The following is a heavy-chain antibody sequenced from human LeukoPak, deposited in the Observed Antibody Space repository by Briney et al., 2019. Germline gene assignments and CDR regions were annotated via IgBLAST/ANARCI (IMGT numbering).Heavy chain of an antibody. CDR1: GFTFSSYG. CDR3: ARRGTYYDFWSGPDY. J-gene: IGHJ4*02. Sequence: GGSLRLSCAASGFTFSSYGMHWVRQAPGKGLEWVAFIRYDGSNKYYADSVKGRFTISRDNSKNTLYLQMNSLRAEDTAVYYCARRGTYYDFWSGPDYWGQGTLVTVSS. CDR2: IRYDGSNK. V-gene: IGHV3-30*02. D-gene: IGHD3-3*01.